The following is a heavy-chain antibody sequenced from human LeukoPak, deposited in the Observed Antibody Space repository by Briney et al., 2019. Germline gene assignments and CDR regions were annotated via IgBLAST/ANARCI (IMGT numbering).Heavy chain of an antibody. CDR2: VSGSGGST. CDR1: GFTFSSYA. V-gene: IGHV3-23*01. Sequence: GGSLRLSCAASGFTFSSYAMSWVRQAPGKGLEWVSAVSGSGGSTYYADSVKGRFTISRDNSKNTLYLQMNSLRAEDTAVYYCAKSQQLVLSYYFDYWGQGTLVTVSS. D-gene: IGHD6-13*01. CDR3: AKSQQLVLSYYFDY. J-gene: IGHJ4*02.